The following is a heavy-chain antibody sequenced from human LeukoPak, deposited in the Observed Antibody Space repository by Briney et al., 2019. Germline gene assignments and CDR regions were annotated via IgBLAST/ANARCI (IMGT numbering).Heavy chain of an antibody. CDR3: ARASITMVRGVKGAWEIGP. V-gene: IGHV3-30-3*01. D-gene: IGHD3-10*01. CDR1: GFTFSSYA. J-gene: IGHJ5*02. CDR2: ISYDGSNK. Sequence: GGSLRLSCAASGFTFSSYAMHWVRQAPGKGLEWVAVISYDGSNKYYADSVKGRFTISRDNSKNTLYLQMNSLRAEDTAVYYCARASITMVRGVKGAWEIGPWGQGTLVTVSS.